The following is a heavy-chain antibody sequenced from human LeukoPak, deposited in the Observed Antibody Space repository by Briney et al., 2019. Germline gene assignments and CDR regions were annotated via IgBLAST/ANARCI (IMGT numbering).Heavy chain of an antibody. D-gene: IGHD4-17*01. Sequence: GGSLRLSCEASGFTFSSYAMHWVRQAPGKGLEWAAVISYDGSNKYYADSVKGRFTISRDNSKNTLYLQMNSLRAEDTAVYYCARGPRYGDYAEYFQHWGQGTLVTVSS. V-gene: IGHV3-30*04. CDR2: ISYDGSNK. J-gene: IGHJ1*01. CDR3: ARGPRYGDYAEYFQH. CDR1: GFTFSSYA.